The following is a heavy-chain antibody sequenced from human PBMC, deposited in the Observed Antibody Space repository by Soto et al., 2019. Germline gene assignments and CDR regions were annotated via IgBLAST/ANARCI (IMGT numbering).Heavy chain of an antibody. D-gene: IGHD2-15*01. J-gene: IGHJ6*03. CDR1: GFTFSSYS. CDR3: ASFRQTVVVAATYEGTGNNYYYYYMDV. Sequence: EVQLVESGGGLVQPGGSLRLSCAASGFTFSSYSMNWVRQAPGKGLEWVSYISSSSSTIYYADSVKGRFTISRDNAKNSLDLQMNGLRAEDTAVYYCASFRQTVVVAATYEGTGNNYYYYYMDVWGKGTTVTVSS. V-gene: IGHV3-48*01. CDR2: ISSSSSTI.